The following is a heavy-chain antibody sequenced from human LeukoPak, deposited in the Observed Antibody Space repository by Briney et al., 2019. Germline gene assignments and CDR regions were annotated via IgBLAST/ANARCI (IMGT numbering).Heavy chain of an antibody. V-gene: IGHV4-4*02. CDR3: ARDYYRGNPGFYFDN. Sequence: SGTLSLTCAVSGGSISSSNWWSWVRQPPGKGLEWIGEIYHSGSTNYNPSLKSRVTISVDTSKNQFSLQLSSVTAADTAVYYCARDYYRGNPGFYFDNWGQGTLVTVSP. CDR2: IYHSGST. CDR1: GGSISSSNW. J-gene: IGHJ4*02. D-gene: IGHD4-23*01.